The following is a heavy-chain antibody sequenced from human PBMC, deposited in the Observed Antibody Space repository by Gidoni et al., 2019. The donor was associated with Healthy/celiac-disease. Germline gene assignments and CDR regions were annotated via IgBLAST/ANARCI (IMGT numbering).Heavy chain of an antibody. V-gene: IGHV3-7*03. CDR1: GFTFSSYW. CDR3: AREGEYCSSTSCYDNYGMDV. CDR2: IKQDGSEK. Sequence: EVQLVESGGGLVQPGGSLRLSCAASGFTFSSYWMRWVRQAPGKGLEWVANIKQDGSEKYYVDSVKGRFTISRDNAKNSLYLQMNSLRAEDTAVYYCAREGEYCSSTSCYDNYGMDVWGQGTTVTVSS. J-gene: IGHJ6*02. D-gene: IGHD2-2*01.